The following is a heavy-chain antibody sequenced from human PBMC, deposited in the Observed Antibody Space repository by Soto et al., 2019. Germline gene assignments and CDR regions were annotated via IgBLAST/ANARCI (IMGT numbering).Heavy chain of an antibody. CDR1: GYTFTSYA. D-gene: IGHD2-2*01. V-gene: IGHV1-3*01. CDR3: ARNKVPAAPYYYYYYGMDV. Sequence: QVQLVQSGAEVKKPGASVKVSCKASGYTFTSYAMHWVRQAPGQRLEWMGWINAGNGNTKYSQKFQGRVTITRDTXXSXAXXELSSLRSEDTAVYYCARNKVPAAPYYYYYYGMDVWGQGTTVTVSS. CDR2: INAGNGNT. J-gene: IGHJ6*02.